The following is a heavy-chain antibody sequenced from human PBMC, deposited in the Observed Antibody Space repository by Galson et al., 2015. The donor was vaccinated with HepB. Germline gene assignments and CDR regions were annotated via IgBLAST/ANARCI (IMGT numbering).Heavy chain of an antibody. D-gene: IGHD6-13*01. V-gene: IGHV3-64D*06. CDR1: GFTFSSYA. CDR2: ISSNGGST. CDR3: VKGKRAAAGTNYYFDY. J-gene: IGHJ4*02. Sequence: SLRLSCAASGFTFSSYAMHWVRQAPGKGLEYVSAISSNGGSTYYADSVKGRFTISRDNSKNTLYLQMSSLRAEDTAVYYCVKGKRAAAGTNYYFDYWGQGTLVTVSS.